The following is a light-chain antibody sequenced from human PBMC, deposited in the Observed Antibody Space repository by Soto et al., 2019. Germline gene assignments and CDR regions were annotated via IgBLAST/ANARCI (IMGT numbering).Light chain of an antibody. CDR1: QSVTSK. J-gene: IGKJ5*01. CDR3: EQYHNWPAIT. V-gene: IGKV3-15*01. Sequence: ESELTRSSAIRSASRGERASLSWRASQSVTSKLAWYQQKPGQAPRLLIYGASTRATGIPARFSGSGSGTESTMTVSTLLLQDFAVYFSEQYHNWPAITFRQGTRLEIK. CDR2: GAS.